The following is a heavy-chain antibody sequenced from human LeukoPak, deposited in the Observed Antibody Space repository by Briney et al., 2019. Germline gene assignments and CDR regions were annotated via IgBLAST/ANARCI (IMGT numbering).Heavy chain of an antibody. Sequence: PSETLSLTCSVAGGSISSSTYYWGWIRQPPGKGLEWIGSIFYSGTTYYNPSLKSRVTISVDTSKNQFSLKLSSVTAADTAVYYCARHRGYSSGTYTWFDPWGQGTLVTVSS. CDR3: ARHRGYSSGTYTWFDP. J-gene: IGHJ5*02. V-gene: IGHV4-39*01. CDR1: GGSISSSTYY. CDR2: IFYSGTT. D-gene: IGHD6-19*01.